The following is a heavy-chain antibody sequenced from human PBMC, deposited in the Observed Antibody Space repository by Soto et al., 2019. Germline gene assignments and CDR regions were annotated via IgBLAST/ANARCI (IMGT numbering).Heavy chain of an antibody. Sequence: QVQLVQSGAEVKKPGSSVKVSCKASGGTFSSYAISWVRQARGQGLEWMGGIIPIFGTANYAQKFQGRVTITADESTSTAYMELSSLRSEDTAVYYCARDREGGTGEGNWFDPWGQGTLVTVSS. V-gene: IGHV1-69*12. D-gene: IGHD1-1*01. J-gene: IGHJ5*02. CDR1: GGTFSSYA. CDR3: ARDREGGTGEGNWFDP. CDR2: IIPIFGTA.